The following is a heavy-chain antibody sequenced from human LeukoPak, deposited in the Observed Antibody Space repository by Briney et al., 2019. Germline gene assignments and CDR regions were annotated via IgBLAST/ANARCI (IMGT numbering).Heavy chain of an antibody. CDR3: AKGHLIVVVPDN. V-gene: IGHV3-30-3*01. J-gene: IGHJ4*02. D-gene: IGHD2-2*01. CDR2: ISYDGSNK. CDR1: GFTFSSYA. Sequence: GGSLRLSCAASGFTFSSYAMHWVRQAPGKGLEWVTVISYDGSNKYYADSVKGRFTISRDNFKNTLYLQMNSLRAEDTAVYYCAKGHLIVVVPDNWGQGTLVTVSS.